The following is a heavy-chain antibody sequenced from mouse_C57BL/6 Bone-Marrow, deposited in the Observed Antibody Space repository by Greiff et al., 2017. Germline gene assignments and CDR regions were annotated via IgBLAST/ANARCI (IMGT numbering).Heavy chain of an antibody. CDR3: ARDVDDLSSYFDV. Sequence: EVQVVESGGGLVKPGGSLKLSCAASGFTFSSYAMYWVRQSPEKRLEWVATISDGGSYTYYPDNVKGGFTIARDNSKNTLYLQLSHLTSEDTAMYYCARDVDDLSSYFDVWGRGTTVTVSS. V-gene: IGHV5-4*01. D-gene: IGHD1-1*01. CDR2: ISDGGSYT. J-gene: IGHJ1*03. CDR1: GFTFSSYA.